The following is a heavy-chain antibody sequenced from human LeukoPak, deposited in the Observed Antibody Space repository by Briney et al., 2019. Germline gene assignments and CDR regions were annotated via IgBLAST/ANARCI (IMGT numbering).Heavy chain of an antibody. D-gene: IGHD3-16*02. CDR3: ARERSRYYFDY. CDR2: IYSGGST. CDR1: GFTVSSNY. V-gene: IGHV3-66*01. J-gene: IGHJ4*02. Sequence: GGSLRLSCAASGFTVSSNYMSWVRQAPGKGLEWVSVIYSGGSTYYADSVKGRFTISRDNSKNTLYLQMNSLRAEDTAVYYCARERSRYYFDYWGQGTLVTVSS.